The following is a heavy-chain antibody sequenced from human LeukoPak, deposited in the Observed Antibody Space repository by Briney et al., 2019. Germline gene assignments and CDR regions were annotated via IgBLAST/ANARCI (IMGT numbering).Heavy chain of an antibody. CDR2: IYPGDSDT. J-gene: IGHJ4*02. V-gene: IGHV5-51*01. D-gene: IGHD1-26*01. CDR1: GYYFSVYW. Sequence: PGESLKISCKASGYYFSVYWIGWVRQMPGKGLEWMGIIYPGDSDTRYSPSFQGQATISADTSITTAYLQWSSLKASDSAMYYCVRTSDRGATSFDYWGQGTLVTVSS. CDR3: VRTSDRGATSFDY.